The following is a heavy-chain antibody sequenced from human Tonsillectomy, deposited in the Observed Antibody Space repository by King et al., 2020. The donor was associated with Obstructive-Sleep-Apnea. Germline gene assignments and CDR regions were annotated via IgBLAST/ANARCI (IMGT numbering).Heavy chain of an antibody. Sequence: QLVQSGAEVKKPGASVKVSCKASGYIFIAYYMYWVRQAPGQGLEWMGWINPKSGGTNYAQKFQGRVTMTTDTTVSTVYMELNMLRSDDTAVYYCARERDHQCLIFSRPRYSYAMDVWRQGPTVTVPS. CDR1: GYIFIAYY. J-gene: IGHJ6*02. D-gene: IGHD3-9*01. CDR3: ARERDHQCLIFSRPRYSYAMDV. V-gene: IGHV1-2*02. CDR2: INPKSGGT.